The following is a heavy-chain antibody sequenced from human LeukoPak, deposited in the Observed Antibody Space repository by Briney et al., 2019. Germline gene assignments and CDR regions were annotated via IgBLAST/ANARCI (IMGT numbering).Heavy chain of an antibody. CDR2: IYSGGST. Sequence: PGGSLRLSCAASGFTVSSNYMSWVRQAPGKGLEWVSVIYSGGSTYYADSVKGRFTISRDNSKNTLYLQMNSLRAEDTAVYYCARARFEFLLDYWGQGTLVTVSS. CDR1: GFTVSSNY. D-gene: IGHD2/OR15-2a*01. V-gene: IGHV3-53*01. J-gene: IGHJ4*02. CDR3: ARARFEFLLDY.